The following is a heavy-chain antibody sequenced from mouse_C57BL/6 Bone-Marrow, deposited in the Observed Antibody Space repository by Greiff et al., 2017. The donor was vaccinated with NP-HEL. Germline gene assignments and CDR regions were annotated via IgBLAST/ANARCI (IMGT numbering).Heavy chain of an antibody. J-gene: IGHJ3*01. CDR1: GFTFSSYT. D-gene: IGHD1-1*01. CDR2: ISGGGGNT. V-gene: IGHV5-9*01. CDR3: ARYYYGSGAY. Sequence: EVKLVESGGGLVKPGGSLKLSCAASGFTFSSYTMSWVRQTPEKRLEWVATISGGGGNTYYPDSVKGRFTISRDNAKNTLYLQMSSLRSEDTALYYCARYYYGSGAYWGQGTLVTVSA.